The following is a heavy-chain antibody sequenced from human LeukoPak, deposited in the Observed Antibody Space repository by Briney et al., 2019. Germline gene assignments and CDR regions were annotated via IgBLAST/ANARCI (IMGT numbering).Heavy chain of an antibody. V-gene: IGHV4-59*01. CDR3: ARARRITMVRGVEGDYFDY. D-gene: IGHD3-10*01. Sequence: SETLSLTCTVSSGSISSYYWSWIRQPPGKGLEWIGYIYYSGSTNYNPSLKSRVTISVDTSKNQFSLKLSSVTAADTAVYYCARARRITMVRGVEGDYFDYWGQGTLVTVSS. CDR1: SGSISSYY. J-gene: IGHJ4*02. CDR2: IYYSGST.